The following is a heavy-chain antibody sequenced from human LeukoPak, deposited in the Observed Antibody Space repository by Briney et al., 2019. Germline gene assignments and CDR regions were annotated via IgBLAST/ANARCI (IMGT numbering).Heavy chain of an antibody. CDR2: INPNSGGT. J-gene: IGHJ3*02. V-gene: IGHV1-2*02. CDR1: GYTFTGYY. CDR3: ARDGGDDDAFDI. Sequence: GASVKVSCKASGYTFTGYYMHWVRQAPGQGHEWMGWINPNSGGTNYAQKFQGRVTMTRDTSISTAYMELSRLRSADTAVYYCARDGGDDDAFDIWGQGTMVTVSS. D-gene: IGHD2-21*02.